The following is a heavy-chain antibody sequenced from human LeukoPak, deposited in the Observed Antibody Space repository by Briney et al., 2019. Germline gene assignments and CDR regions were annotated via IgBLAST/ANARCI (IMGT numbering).Heavy chain of an antibody. CDR2: VYHSGIT. D-gene: IGHD3-16*01. CDR3: ARVKDPGGYYYYYYMDV. CDR1: AYSISSGYY. V-gene: IGHV4-38-2*02. Sequence: SETLSLTCNVSAYSISSGYYWGWIRQPPGKGLEWIGSVYHSGITFYNPSLKSRITISVDTSKNQFSLKLTSVTAADTAVYYCARVKDPGGYYYYYYMDVWGKGTTVTVSS. J-gene: IGHJ6*03.